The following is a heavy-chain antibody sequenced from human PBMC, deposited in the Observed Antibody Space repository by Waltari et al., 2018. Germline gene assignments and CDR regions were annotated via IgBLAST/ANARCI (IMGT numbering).Heavy chain of an antibody. CDR3: AKEDVEMATIYYYYYGMDV. CDR2: ISGSGGST. J-gene: IGHJ6*02. CDR1: GFTFSSYA. V-gene: IGHV3-23*01. D-gene: IGHD5-12*01. Sequence: EVQLLESGGGLVQPGGSLRLSCAASGFTFSSYALSWVRQAPGKGLEWVSAISGSGGSTYYADSVKGRFTISRDNSKNTLYLQMNSLRAEDTAVYYCAKEDVEMATIYYYYYGMDVWGQGTTVTVSS.